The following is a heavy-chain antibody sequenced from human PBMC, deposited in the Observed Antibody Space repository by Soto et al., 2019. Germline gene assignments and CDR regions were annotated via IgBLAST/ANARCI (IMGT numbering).Heavy chain of an antibody. V-gene: IGHV3-23*01. J-gene: IGHJ4*02. CDR2: ISGSGGST. CDR1: GFTFSSYA. D-gene: IGHD3-22*01. CDR3: AKAVTYYYDSSGFPPGY. Sequence: GGSLRLSCAASGFTFSSYAMSWVRQAPGKGLEWVSAISGSGGSTYYADSVKGRLTISREHSKNTLYLQMNSLRAEDTAVYYCAKAVTYYYDSSGFPPGYWGQGTLVTVSS.